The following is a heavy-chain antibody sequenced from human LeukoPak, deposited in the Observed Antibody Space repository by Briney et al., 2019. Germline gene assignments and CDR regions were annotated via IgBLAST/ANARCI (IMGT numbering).Heavy chain of an antibody. V-gene: IGHV4-34*01. D-gene: IGHD5-24*01. J-gene: IGHJ5*02. CDR1: GESFSGYY. Sequence: PSETLSLTCAVYGESFSGYYWSWIRQPPGKGLEWIGEINHSGSTNYNPSLKSRVTISVDTSKNQFSLKLSSVTAADTAVYYCARMATGFGSWGQGTLVTVSS. CDR3: ARMATGFGS. CDR2: INHSGST.